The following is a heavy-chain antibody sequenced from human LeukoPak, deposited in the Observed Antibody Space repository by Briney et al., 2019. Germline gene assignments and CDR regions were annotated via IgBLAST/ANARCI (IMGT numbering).Heavy chain of an antibody. CDR1: GGSISSGGYY. D-gene: IGHD3-22*01. CDR3: ARHYDSSGADAFDI. CDR2: IYYSGST. Sequence: SETLSLTCTVSGGSISSGGYYWSWIRQHPGQGLEWIGYIYYSGSTYYNPSLKSRVTISVDTSKNQFSLKLSSVTAADTAVYYCARHYDSSGADAFDIWGQGTMVTVSS. J-gene: IGHJ3*02. V-gene: IGHV4-31*03.